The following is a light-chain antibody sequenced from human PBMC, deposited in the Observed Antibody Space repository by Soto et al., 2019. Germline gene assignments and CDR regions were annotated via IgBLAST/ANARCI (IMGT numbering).Light chain of an antibody. J-gene: IGLJ1*01. CDR3: SSYAGSSNV. CDR1: SSDVGGYNY. CDR2: EVN. V-gene: IGLV2-8*01. Sequence: QSALTQPPSASGSPGQSVAISCTGTSSDVGGYNYASWYQQHPGKAPKLMIYEVNKRPSGVPDRFSGSKSGNTASLTVSGLQAEDEADYYCSSYAGSSNVFGTGTKVT.